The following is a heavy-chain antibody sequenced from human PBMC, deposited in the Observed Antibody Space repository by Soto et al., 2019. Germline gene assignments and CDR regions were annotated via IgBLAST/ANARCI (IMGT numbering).Heavy chain of an antibody. J-gene: IGHJ6*02. D-gene: IGHD3-22*01. CDR1: GGTFSSYA. V-gene: IGHV1-69*05. CDR2: IIPIFGTA. Sequence: SVKVSCTASGGTFSSYAISWVRQAPGQGLEWMGGIIPIFGTANYAQKLQGRVIMTTDTSTSTAYMELRSLRSDDTAVYYCVKDRDSNSWPSRDVWGPGTTVTVSS. CDR3: VKDRDSNSWPSRDV.